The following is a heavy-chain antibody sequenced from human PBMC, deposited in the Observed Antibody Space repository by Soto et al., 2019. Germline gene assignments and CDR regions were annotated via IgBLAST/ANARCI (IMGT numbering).Heavy chain of an antibody. D-gene: IGHD6-19*01. Sequence: SETLSLTCTVSGHSLSSGGYYWSWIRQHPGKGLEWVGYIYFTGTTLYNPSLKSRLAISVDTSKNQFSLKLTSVTAADTAVYYCARDWGSSGWPNRGQGVLVTVSS. CDR1: GHSLSSGGYY. V-gene: IGHV4-31*03. CDR3: ARDWGSSGWPN. CDR2: IYFTGTT. J-gene: IGHJ4*02.